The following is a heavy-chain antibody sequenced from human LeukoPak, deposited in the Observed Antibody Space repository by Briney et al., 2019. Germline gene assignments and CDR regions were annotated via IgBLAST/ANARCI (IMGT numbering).Heavy chain of an antibody. CDR3: AKVWTAYSDDYFDY. CDR1: GFTFSSYG. D-gene: IGHD3/OR15-3a*01. Sequence: GGSLRLSCAASGFTFSSYGMSWVRQAPGKGLECVPSISGSGGSTNHADSVKGRFTISRDNSKNTLYLQMNSLRAEDTAVYYCAKVWTAYSDDYFDYWGQGTLVTVSS. CDR2: ISGSGGST. V-gene: IGHV3-23*01. J-gene: IGHJ4*02.